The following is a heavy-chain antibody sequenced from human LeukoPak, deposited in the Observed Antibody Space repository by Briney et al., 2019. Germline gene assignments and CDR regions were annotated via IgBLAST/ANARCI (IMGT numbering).Heavy chain of an antibody. CDR1: GGSIRSYY. J-gene: IGHJ4*02. V-gene: IGHV4-59*01. Sequence: SETLSLTCTVSGGSIRSYYWSWIRQPPGKGLERIGYIYYSGSTNYNPSLKSRVTISVDTSKKHFSLKLSSVTAADTAVYYCARDGYYYDGSDSWGRSLVLFPFDYWGQGTLVTVSS. D-gene: IGHD3-22*01. CDR3: ARDGYYYDGSDSWGRSLVLFPFDY. CDR2: IYYSGST.